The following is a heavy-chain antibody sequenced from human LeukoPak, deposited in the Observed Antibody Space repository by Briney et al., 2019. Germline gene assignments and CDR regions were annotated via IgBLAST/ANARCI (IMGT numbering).Heavy chain of an antibody. Sequence: GGSLRLSCAASGFTFSSYSMNWVRQAPGKGLEWVSYISSSSSTIYYADSVKGRFTISRDNSKNTLYLQMNSLRAEDTAVYYCAKGHFGHDAFDIWGQGTMVTVSS. CDR2: ISSSSSTI. J-gene: IGHJ3*02. V-gene: IGHV3-48*01. CDR3: AKGHFGHDAFDI. D-gene: IGHD3-3*01. CDR1: GFTFSSYS.